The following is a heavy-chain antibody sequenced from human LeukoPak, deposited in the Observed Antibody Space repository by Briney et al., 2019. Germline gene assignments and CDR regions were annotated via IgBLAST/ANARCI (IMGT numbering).Heavy chain of an antibody. CDR1: GYTFTSYY. V-gene: IGHV1-46*01. J-gene: IGHJ3*02. Sequence: ASVKVSCKASGYTFTSYYMHWVRQAPGQGLEWMGIINPSGGSTSYAQKFQGRVTMTRDTSISTAYMELSRLRSDDTAVYYCASLGAYDGAFDIWGQGTMVTVSS. D-gene: IGHD5-12*01. CDR2: INPSGGST. CDR3: ASLGAYDGAFDI.